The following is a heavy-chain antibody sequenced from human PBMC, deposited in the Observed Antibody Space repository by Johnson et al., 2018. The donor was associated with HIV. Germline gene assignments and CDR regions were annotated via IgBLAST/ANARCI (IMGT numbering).Heavy chain of an antibody. Sequence: QLVESGGGVVQPGRSLRLSCAASGFTFSSYGMHWVRQAPGKGLEWVAVISYDGSNKYYTDSVKGRFTISRDNSKNTLYLQMNSLRAEDTAVYYCASERHAFDIWCQGTMVTVSS. CDR2: ISYDGSNK. CDR1: GFTFSSYG. CDR3: ASERHAFDI. V-gene: IGHV3-30*19. J-gene: IGHJ3*02.